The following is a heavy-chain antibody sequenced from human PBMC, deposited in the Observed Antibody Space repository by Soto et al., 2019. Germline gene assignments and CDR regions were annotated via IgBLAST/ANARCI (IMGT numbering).Heavy chain of an antibody. V-gene: IGHV3-30*14. D-gene: IGHD2-15*01. CDR2: ISYDGSKK. Sequence: QVQLVESGGGVVQPGRSLRLSCAASGFTFSSYAMHWVRQAPGKGLEWVAVISYDGSKKYYADSVKVPFTITRDNADNTLYLRMNSLRAESPAVYYCARDHEGECSYFEYWGQGTLVIVSA. CDR3: ARDHEGECSYFEY. J-gene: IGHJ4*02. CDR1: GFTFSSYA.